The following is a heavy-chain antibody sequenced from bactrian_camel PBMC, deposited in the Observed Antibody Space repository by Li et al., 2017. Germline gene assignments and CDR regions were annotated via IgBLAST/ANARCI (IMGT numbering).Heavy chain of an antibody. V-gene: IGHV3S53*01. CDR2: IEKDSST. D-gene: IGHD6*01. J-gene: IGHJ4*01. Sequence: HVQLVESGGGSVQAGGSLRLSCAAASGDTYSRIIMGWFRQAPGKTREGLACIEKDSSTSYADSVKGRFTISRDNAKSTLYLQMNSLKTEDTAVYYCATDLRSWYDDWGQGTQVTVSS. CDR1: GDTYSRII. CDR3: ATDLRSWYDD.